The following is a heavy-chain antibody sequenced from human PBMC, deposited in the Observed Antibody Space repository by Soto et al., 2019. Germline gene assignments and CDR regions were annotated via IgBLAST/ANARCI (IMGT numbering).Heavy chain of an antibody. V-gene: IGHV4-34*01. Sequence: SGTVSLTSAFYGASSSDYYWTWVRQPPGKGLEWIGEINRLGNTNYNPSLKSRVTITRDKSTSTAYMELSGLRSEDTAVYYCAATFDSGSYDFGGHPWWGQGTLVTVSS. J-gene: IGHJ4*02. D-gene: IGHD2-21*01. CDR1: GASSSDYY. CDR2: INRLGNT. CDR3: AATFDSGSYDFGGHPW.